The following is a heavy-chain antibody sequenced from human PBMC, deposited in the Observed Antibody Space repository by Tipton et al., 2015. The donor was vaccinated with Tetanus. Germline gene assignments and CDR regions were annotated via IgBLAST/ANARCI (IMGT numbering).Heavy chain of an antibody. CDR1: GGSLNDYY. CDR2: ISDRGDP. D-gene: IGHD6-6*01. CDR3: AREKYSSYFD. Sequence: TLSLTCSVSGGSLNDYYWSRIRQSPGSGLEWIGYISDRGDPAYTPSLKGRVSISIDTAKNQFSLNLLSVTSADTAIYYCAREKYSSYFDWGQGTLVTVSS. V-gene: IGHV4-59*01. J-gene: IGHJ4*02.